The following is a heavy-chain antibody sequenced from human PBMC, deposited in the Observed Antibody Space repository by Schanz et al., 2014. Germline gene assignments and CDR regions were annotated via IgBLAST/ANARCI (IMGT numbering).Heavy chain of an antibody. CDR1: GGTFSSSA. CDR2: LIPVFGIT. D-gene: IGHD1-26*01. V-gene: IGHV1-69*02. J-gene: IGHJ6*02. Sequence: QVQLIQSGPEVKKPGSSVRVSCTASGGTFSSSAITWVRQAPGQGLEWMGRLIPVFGITNYAQAFQGRITMSADKSETTAYLDLNSLTSEDTAVFYCAIRGHSFDVGGFGGDYSYGLDVWGQGTSVTVSS. CDR3: AIRGHSFDVGGFGGDYSYGLDV.